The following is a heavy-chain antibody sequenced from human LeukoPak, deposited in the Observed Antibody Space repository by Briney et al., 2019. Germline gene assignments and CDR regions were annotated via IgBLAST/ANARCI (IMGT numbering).Heavy chain of an antibody. V-gene: IGHV3-53*01. CDR1: GFTFRNAG. J-gene: IGHJ4*02. CDR3: ARGGAGQPPFDY. Sequence: PGGSLRLSCAVSGFTFRNAGMHWVRQAPGKGLEWVSVIYSGGSTYYADSVKGRFTISRDNSKNTLYLQMNSLRAEDTAVYYCARGGAGQPPFDYWGQGTLVTVSS. CDR2: IYSGGST. D-gene: IGHD1-26*01.